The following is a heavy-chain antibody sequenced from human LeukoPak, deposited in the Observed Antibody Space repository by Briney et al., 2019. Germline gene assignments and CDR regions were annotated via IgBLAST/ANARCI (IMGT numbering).Heavy chain of an antibody. CDR2: INPNSGGT. V-gene: IGHV1-2*02. D-gene: IGHD5-24*01. Sequence: ASVNVSCKASGYTFTTYYLHWVRQAPGQGLEWMGWINPNSGGTNYALNFEGRVTMTRDTSVTTAYMEVSSLRSDDTAVYFCVRGGDGNRRDFDFWGQGTLVTVSS. CDR3: VRGGDGNRRDFDF. J-gene: IGHJ4*02. CDR1: GYTFTTYY.